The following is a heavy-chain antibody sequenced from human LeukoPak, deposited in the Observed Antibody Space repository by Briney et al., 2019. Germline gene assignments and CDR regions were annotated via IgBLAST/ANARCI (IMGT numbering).Heavy chain of an antibody. CDR3: ARDRRYCGGGSCYFDYFFDY. J-gene: IGHJ4*02. Sequence: GGSLRLSCAASGFTFNSYAVHWVRQAPGKGLEWVAVISYGGSINFYAASVKGRFTISRDNSKNTLYLQMNSLRPEDTALYFCARDRRYCGGGSCYFDYFFDYWGQGALVTVSS. D-gene: IGHD2-15*01. V-gene: IGHV3-30-3*01. CDR1: GFTFNSYA. CDR2: ISYGGSIN.